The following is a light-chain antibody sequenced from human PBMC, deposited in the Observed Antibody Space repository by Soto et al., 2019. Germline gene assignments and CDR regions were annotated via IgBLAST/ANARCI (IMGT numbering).Light chain of an antibody. V-gene: IGLV2-11*01. CDR2: NVR. CDR1: SSNVGNYDY. CDR3: CLHGGTYTFYV. J-gene: IGLJ1*01. Sequence: QSALTQPRSVSGSPGQSVTISCTGTSSNVGNYDYVSWYQHHPGKAPKLMIYNVRQRPLGVPDRFSGSRSGHTASLTISGLQAEDEAEYYCCLHGGTYTFYVFGTGTKLTVL.